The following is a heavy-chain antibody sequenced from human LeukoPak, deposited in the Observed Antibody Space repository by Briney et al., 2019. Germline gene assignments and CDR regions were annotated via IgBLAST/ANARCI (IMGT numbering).Heavy chain of an antibody. CDR3: AREAGTIDY. J-gene: IGHJ4*02. CDR2: ISAYNGNT. V-gene: IGHV1-18*01. CDR1: GYTFTSYG. D-gene: IGHD1-7*01. Sequence: ASVKVSCKASGYTFTSYGISWVRQAPGQGLEWMGWISAYNGNTNYAQKFQGRVTMTRDTSISAAYMELSRLRSDDTAVYYCAREAGTIDYWGQGTLVTVSS.